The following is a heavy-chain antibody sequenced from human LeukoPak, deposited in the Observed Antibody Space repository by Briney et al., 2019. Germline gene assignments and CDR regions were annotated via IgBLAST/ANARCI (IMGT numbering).Heavy chain of an antibody. CDR3: ARGQVLERTGVDY. D-gene: IGHD1-1*01. J-gene: IGHJ4*02. V-gene: IGHV3-7*01. CDR1: GFTFSHYW. CDR2: IKHDGNEK. Sequence: GGSLRLSCVASGFTFSHYWMTWVRQAPGKALEWVANIKHDGNEKYYVDSVKGRFTISRDNANNSLFLDLNSLRPEDTAVYFCARGQVLERTGVDYWGQGTLVTVSS.